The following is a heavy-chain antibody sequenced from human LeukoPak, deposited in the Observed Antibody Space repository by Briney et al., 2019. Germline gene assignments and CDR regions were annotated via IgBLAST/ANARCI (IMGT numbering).Heavy chain of an antibody. CDR3: ASQSATIFGVGDNWFDP. CDR2: MYYTGST. V-gene: IGHV4-39*01. CDR1: GGSISSSSYY. J-gene: IGHJ5*02. Sequence: SETLSLTCTVSGGSISSSSYYWGWIRQSPGKGLEWIGSMYYTGSTYYKPSLKSRVTISADTSKNQFSLKVSSVTAADTAVYYCASQSATIFGVGDNWFDPWGQGTLVTVSS. D-gene: IGHD3-3*01.